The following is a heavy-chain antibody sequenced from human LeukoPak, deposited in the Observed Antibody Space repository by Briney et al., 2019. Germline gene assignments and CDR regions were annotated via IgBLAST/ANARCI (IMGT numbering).Heavy chain of an antibody. D-gene: IGHD6-25*01. J-gene: IGHJ6*03. Sequence: GGSLRLSCAASGFTFSSYAMSWVRQAPGKGPEWVSTISIDGGRTYYADSVKGRFTVSRDTSKNTLHPQMNSLRAEDTAVYYCARKGIGSSRYQNMDVWGKGTTVTVSS. CDR3: ARKGIGSSRYQNMDV. CDR1: GFTFSSYA. CDR2: ISIDGGRT. V-gene: IGHV3-23*01.